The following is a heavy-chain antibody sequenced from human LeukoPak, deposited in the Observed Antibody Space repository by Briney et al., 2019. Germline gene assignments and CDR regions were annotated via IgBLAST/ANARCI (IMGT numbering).Heavy chain of an antibody. CDR2: FYPVDSDT. J-gene: IGHJ4*02. V-gene: IGHV5-51*01. CDR1: GYSFASYW. D-gene: IGHD6-19*01. Sequence: GESRKISCKGSGYSFASYWIGWVRQMPGKGLEWMGIFYPVDSDTRYSPSFQGQVTISADKSITTAYLQWSSLKASDTAMYYCARRTLGRNRSGWGAGFLFDYWGQGTLVTVSS. CDR3: ARRTLGRNRSGWGAGFLFDY.